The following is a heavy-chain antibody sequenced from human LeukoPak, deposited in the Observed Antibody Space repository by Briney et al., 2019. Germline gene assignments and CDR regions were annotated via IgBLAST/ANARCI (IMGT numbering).Heavy chain of an antibody. Sequence: ASVKVSCKVSGYTFTDYYMHWVQQAPGKGLEWRGLVDPEDGETIYAEKFQGRVTITADTSTDTAYMELSSLRSEDTAVYYCATGMGSYPREYWGQGTLVTVSS. V-gene: IGHV1-69-2*01. CDR3: ATGMGSYPREY. CDR1: GYTFTDYY. J-gene: IGHJ4*02. D-gene: IGHD1-26*01. CDR2: VDPEDGET.